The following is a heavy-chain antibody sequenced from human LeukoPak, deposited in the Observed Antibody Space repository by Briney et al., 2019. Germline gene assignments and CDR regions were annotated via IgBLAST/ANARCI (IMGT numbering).Heavy chain of an antibody. V-gene: IGHV1-46*01. Sequence: ASVKVSCKASGYTFTSYYMHWVRQAPGQGLEWMGIINPSGGSTSYAQKFQGRVTMTRDTSISTAYMELNNLRSDDTAVYYCARDQVARDIVLELAATGTIDYWGQGTLVTVSS. CDR3: ARDQVARDIVLELAATGTIDY. D-gene: IGHD2-15*01. J-gene: IGHJ4*02. CDR1: GYTFTSYY. CDR2: INPSGGST.